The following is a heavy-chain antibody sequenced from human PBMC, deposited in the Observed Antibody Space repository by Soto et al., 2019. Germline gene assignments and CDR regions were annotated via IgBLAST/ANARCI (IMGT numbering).Heavy chain of an antibody. CDR2: IIPIFGTA. V-gene: IGHV1-69*13. J-gene: IGHJ4*02. CDR3: AKGGGITIFGVVTQGQNFDY. D-gene: IGHD3-3*01. CDR1: GGTVSSYA. Sequence: SVKVSCKASGGTVSSYAISWVRQAPGQGLEWMGGIIPIFGTANYAQKFQGRVTITADESTSTAYMELSSLRSEDTAVYYCAKGGGITIFGVVTQGQNFDYWGQGTLVTVSS.